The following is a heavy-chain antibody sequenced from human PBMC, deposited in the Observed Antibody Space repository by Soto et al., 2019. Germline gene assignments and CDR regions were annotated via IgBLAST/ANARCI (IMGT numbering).Heavy chain of an antibody. D-gene: IGHD3-10*01. CDR2: INGGDADT. V-gene: IGHV1-3*01. CDR1: GYTFTSNA. Sequence: ASVKVSCKASGYTFTSNAIHWMRQAPGQRLEWMGWINGGDADTKYSGNFQGRVTLTRDTPATTAYMELTSLRSEDTAVYYCARGFDGSADYWGQGTLVTVSS. CDR3: ARGFDGSADY. J-gene: IGHJ4*02.